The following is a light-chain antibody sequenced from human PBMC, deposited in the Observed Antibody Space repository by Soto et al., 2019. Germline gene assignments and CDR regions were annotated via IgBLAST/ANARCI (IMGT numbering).Light chain of an antibody. V-gene: IGKV1-39*01. J-gene: IGKJ5*01. CDR1: QSIGAY. CDR2: AAS. Sequence: IQMTQSPSSLSASVVDSVTITCRASQSIGAYLNWYQHKPGKAPQLLIYAASSLQSGVPSRFSGSGSGTDFTLTISSLQPEDFATYYCQQLNSYPITFGQGTRLEIK. CDR3: QQLNSYPIT.